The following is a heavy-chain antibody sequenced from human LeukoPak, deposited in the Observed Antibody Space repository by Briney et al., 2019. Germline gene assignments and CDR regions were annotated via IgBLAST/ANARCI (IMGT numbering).Heavy chain of an antibody. Sequence: ASVRVSCKTSGYTFTSYGIRWVRQPPGQGLEWVAWITAYNGNTNYAQKFQGRVTMTTDTSTSTAYMELRNLTSDDTAVYYCAKYYYDSSTYYNFDYWGQGTLVTVSS. J-gene: IGHJ4*02. CDR1: GYTFTSYG. CDR2: ITAYNGNT. CDR3: AKYYYDSSTYYNFDY. D-gene: IGHD3-22*01. V-gene: IGHV1-18*01.